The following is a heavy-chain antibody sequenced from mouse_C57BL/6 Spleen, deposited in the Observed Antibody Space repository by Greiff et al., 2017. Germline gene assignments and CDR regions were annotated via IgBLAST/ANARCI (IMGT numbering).Heavy chain of an antibody. CDR2: INPNYGTT. D-gene: IGHD2-4*01. Sequence: VQLKQSGPGLVKPGASVKISCKASGYSFTDYNMNWVKQSNGKSLEWIGVINPNYGTTSYNQKFKGKATLTVDQSSSTAYMQLNSLTSEDSAVYYCARKEDYDYDVGFAYWGQGTLVTVSA. CDR3: ARKEDYDYDVGFAY. CDR1: GYSFTDYN. V-gene: IGHV1-39*01. J-gene: IGHJ3*01.